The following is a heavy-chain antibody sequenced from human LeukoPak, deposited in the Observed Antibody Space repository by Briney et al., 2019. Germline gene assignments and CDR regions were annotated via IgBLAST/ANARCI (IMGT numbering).Heavy chain of an antibody. J-gene: IGHJ6*03. Sequence: GGSLRVFCAASGFSFSSYWMTWVRQAPGKGLEWVANIRQGGNDKFYGDSVKGRFTISRDNAKNSLYVQMHTLRAEDRAVYYCEKYYYERRPEVYMDVWGKGTTVTVFS. CDR1: GFSFSSYW. V-gene: IGHV3-7*01. CDR2: IRQGGNDK. CDR3: EKYYYERRPEVYMDV. D-gene: IGHD3-22*01.